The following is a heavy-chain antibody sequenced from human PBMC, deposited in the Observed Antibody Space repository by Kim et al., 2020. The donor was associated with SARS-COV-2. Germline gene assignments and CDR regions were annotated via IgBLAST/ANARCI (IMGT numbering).Heavy chain of an antibody. Sequence: LSLTCAASGFTFSTYGMHWVRQAPGKGLEWVAVISYDGSNKYYADSVNGRFTISRDNSKNTLYLQMNSLRAEDTAVYYCAKDPKRSASGRLAYGMDVWGQGTTVTVSS. CDR3: AKDPKRSASGRLAYGMDV. D-gene: IGHD3-10*01. J-gene: IGHJ6*02. V-gene: IGHV3-30*18. CDR2: ISYDGSNK. CDR1: GFTFSTYG.